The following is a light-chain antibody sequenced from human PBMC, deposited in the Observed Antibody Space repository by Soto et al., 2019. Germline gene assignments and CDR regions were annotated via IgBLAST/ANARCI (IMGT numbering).Light chain of an antibody. Sequence: QSVLTQPPSASGTPGQRVTISCSGSASDVGRNVVTWYQQPPGTAPRVLIYGTDQRASVVPDRFSGSKSDTSASLAISGRQAEDDADYYCAAWSDSLTSVVFGGGTQLTVL. CDR1: ASDVGRNV. J-gene: IGLJ7*01. V-gene: IGLV1-44*01. CDR2: GTD. CDR3: AAWSDSLTSVV.